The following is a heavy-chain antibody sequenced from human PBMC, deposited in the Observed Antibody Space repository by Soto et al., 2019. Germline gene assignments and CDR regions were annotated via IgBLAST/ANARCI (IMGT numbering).Heavy chain of an antibody. CDR2: INPSSSAT. J-gene: IGHJ6*02. D-gene: IGHD3-10*01. CDR3: AKDSYGSGTDYFYGMDV. Sequence: ASVKVSCKASGYTITSYYMHWVRQAPGQGLEWMGIINPSSSATRYSQKFQGRVTMTRDVSTSTVYMEMNSLRAEDTAVYYCAKDSYGSGTDYFYGMDVRGQGTTVTVSS. CDR1: GYTITSYY. V-gene: IGHV1-46*01.